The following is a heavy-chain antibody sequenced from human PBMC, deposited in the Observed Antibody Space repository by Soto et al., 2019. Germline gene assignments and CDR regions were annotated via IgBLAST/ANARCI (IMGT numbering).Heavy chain of an antibody. CDR1: GFTFSGYS. CDR2: ISSSSSYI. Sequence: LRLSCAASGFTFSGYSMNWVRQAPGKGLEWVASISSSSSYIYYADSVKGRFTISRDKAKNSLFLQMSSLRAEDSALYYCARHQGPAAGNYGMDAWGQGTTVTVSS. D-gene: IGHD6-13*01. V-gene: IGHV3-21*01. J-gene: IGHJ6*02. CDR3: ARHQGPAAGNYGMDA.